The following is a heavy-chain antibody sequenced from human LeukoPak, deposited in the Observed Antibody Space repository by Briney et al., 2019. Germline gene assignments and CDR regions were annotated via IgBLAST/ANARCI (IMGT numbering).Heavy chain of an antibody. CDR2: IYYSGST. V-gene: IGHV4-59*01. CDR3: ARGLRGSGNSYYYYYYGMDV. D-gene: IGHD4-23*01. Sequence: SETLSLTCTVSGGSISSYYWSWIRQPPGKGLEWIGYIYYSGSTNYNPSLKSRVTISVDTSKNQFSLKLSSVTAADTAVYYCARGLRGSGNSYYYYYYGMDVWGQGTTVTVSS. J-gene: IGHJ6*02. CDR1: GGSISSYY.